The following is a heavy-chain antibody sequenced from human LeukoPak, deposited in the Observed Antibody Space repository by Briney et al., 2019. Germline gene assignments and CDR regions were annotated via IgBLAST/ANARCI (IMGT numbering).Heavy chain of an antibody. Sequence: PGGSLRLSCAASGFTFSSYAMSWVRQAPGKGLEWVSAISGSGGSTYYADSVKGRFTISRDNSKNTLYLQMNSLRAEDTAVYYCAKDYYDSSGYYLTNFDYWGQGTLVTVSS. CDR2: ISGSGGST. CDR3: AKDYYDSSGYYLTNFDY. D-gene: IGHD3-22*01. V-gene: IGHV3-23*01. CDR1: GFTFSSYA. J-gene: IGHJ4*02.